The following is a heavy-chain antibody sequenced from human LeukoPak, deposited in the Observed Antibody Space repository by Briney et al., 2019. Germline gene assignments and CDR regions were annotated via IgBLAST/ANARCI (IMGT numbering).Heavy chain of an antibody. CDR1: GFTFSSYS. D-gene: IGHD3-3*01. CDR3: ARGPRITIFGVVIKGQYAFDI. CDR2: ISSSSSTI. V-gene: IGHV3-48*01. Sequence: GGSLRLSCAASGFTFSSYSMNWVRQAPGKGLEWVSYISSSSSTIYYADSVKGRFTISRDNAKNSLYLQMNSLRAEDTAVYYCARGPRITIFGVVIKGQYAFDIWGQGTMVTVSS. J-gene: IGHJ3*02.